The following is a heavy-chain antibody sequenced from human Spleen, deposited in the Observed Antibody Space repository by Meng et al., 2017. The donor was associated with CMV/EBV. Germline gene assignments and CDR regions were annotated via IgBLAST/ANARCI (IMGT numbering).Heavy chain of an antibody. Sequence: SGPTLVKPTQTLTLTCTFSGFSLSTSGVGVGWIRQPPGKALEWLALIYWNDDKRYSPSLKSRLTITKDTSKNQVVLIMTNMDPVDTATYHCAHRRKYSGSYSEGSFDYWGQGTLVTVSS. V-gene: IGHV2-5*01. D-gene: IGHD1-26*01. CDR2: IYWNDDK. CDR3: AHRRKYSGSYSEGSFDY. J-gene: IGHJ4*02. CDR1: GFSLSTSGVG.